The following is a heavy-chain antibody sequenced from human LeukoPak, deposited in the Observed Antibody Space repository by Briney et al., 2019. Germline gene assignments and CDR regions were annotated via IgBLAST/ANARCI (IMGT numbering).Heavy chain of an antibody. Sequence: GGSLRLSCAASGFTFSSYAMHWVRQAPGKGLEWVAVISYDGSNKYYADSVKGRFTTSRDNSKNTLYLQMNSLRAEDTAVYYCASVGSYCGGDCQQSRDYWGQGTLVTVSS. D-gene: IGHD2-21*02. CDR3: ASVGSYCGGDCQQSRDY. V-gene: IGHV3-30-3*01. CDR1: GFTFSSYA. CDR2: ISYDGSNK. J-gene: IGHJ4*02.